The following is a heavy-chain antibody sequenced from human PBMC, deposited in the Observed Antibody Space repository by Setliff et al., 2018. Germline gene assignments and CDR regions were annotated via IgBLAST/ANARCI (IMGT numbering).Heavy chain of an antibody. Sequence: SETLSLTCTVSGGSISSDTYYWGWIRQPPGKVLEWIGSIFHSGSTYYSPSLKSRVTISVDTSKNQFSLKLTSVTAADTAVYYCARLSYYGSGSYYDFDSWGQGTLVTVSS. D-gene: IGHD3-10*01. J-gene: IGHJ4*02. CDR1: GGSISSDTYY. CDR2: IFHSGST. V-gene: IGHV4-39*01. CDR3: ARLSYYGSGSYYDFDS.